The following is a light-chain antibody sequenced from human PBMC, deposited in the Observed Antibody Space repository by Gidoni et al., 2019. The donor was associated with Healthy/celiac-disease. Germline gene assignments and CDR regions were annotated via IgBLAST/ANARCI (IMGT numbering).Light chain of an antibody. J-gene: IGKJ4*01. CDR1: QDISNY. CDR2: YAS. CDR3: QQYDNLPSLT. Sequence: DIQMTQSPSSLSASVGDRVNITCQASQDISNYLNWYQQKQGKAPTLLIYYASNLETGVPSRFSGSGSGTDFTFPTSSMQAEDIATYYCQQYDNLPSLTFGGGTKVEIK. V-gene: IGKV1-33*01.